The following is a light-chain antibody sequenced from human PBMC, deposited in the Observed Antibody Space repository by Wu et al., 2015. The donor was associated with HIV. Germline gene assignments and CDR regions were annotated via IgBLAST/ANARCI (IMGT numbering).Light chain of an antibody. CDR3: QQYNRWPS. J-gene: IGKJ2*01. Sequence: EIVLTQSPDTLSVSPGEGATVSCRASQYVASQVAWYQQKPGQSPRLLIDDGSTRAPGVPARFSGSGYGTDFTLTISSLQSEDFAMYYCQQYNRWPSFGQGTKLQI. CDR2: DGS. V-gene: IGKV3-15*01. CDR1: QYVASQ.